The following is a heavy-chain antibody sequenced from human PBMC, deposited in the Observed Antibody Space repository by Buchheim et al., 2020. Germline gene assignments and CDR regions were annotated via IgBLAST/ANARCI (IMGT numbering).Heavy chain of an antibody. CDR3: ANMHWGSSAYDS. Sequence: EVQLLESGGGLVQPGKSLRLSCAASRFTFSTSGMTWVRQAPGKGLEWVSTISSSGGSTFYADSVKGRFIISRDNFKNKLYLEMNNLRAEDTAVYYCANMHWGSSAYDSWGQGTL. D-gene: IGHD6-6*01. V-gene: IGHV3-23*01. CDR1: RFTFSTSG. CDR2: ISSSGGST. J-gene: IGHJ4*02.